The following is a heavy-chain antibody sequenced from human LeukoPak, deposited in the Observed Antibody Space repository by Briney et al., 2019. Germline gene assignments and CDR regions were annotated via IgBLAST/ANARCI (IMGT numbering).Heavy chain of an antibody. CDR2: IYYSGST. Sequence: SQTLSLTCTVSGGSISSGGYYWSWIRQHPGKGLEWIGYIYYSGSTYYNPSLKSRVTISVDTSKNQFSLKLSSVTAADTAVYYCARVGGEGGSGKSHDYWGQGTLVTVSS. V-gene: IGHV4-30-4*08. D-gene: IGHD6-25*01. J-gene: IGHJ4*02. CDR1: GGSISSGGYY. CDR3: ARVGGEGGSGKSHDY.